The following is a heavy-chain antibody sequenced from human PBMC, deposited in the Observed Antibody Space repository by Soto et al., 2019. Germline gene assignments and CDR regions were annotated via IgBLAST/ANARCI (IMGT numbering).Heavy chain of an antibody. CDR1: GYNFAFYW. D-gene: IGHD3-22*01. CDR3: ARGDTSDYSTATPADY. V-gene: IGHV5-51*01. Sequence: GESLKISCSGSGYNFAFYWIGWVRQMPGKGLEWMGIIYPSDSDTRYSPSFQGQVTISADKSISTAYLQWNSLKASDTAMYFCARGDTSDYSTATPADYWGQGTLVTVSS. J-gene: IGHJ4*02. CDR2: IYPSDSDT.